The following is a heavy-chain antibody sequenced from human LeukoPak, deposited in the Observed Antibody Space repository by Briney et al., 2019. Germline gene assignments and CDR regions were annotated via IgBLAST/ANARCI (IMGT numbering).Heavy chain of an antibody. CDR1: GFSFSNYW. CDR3: ANDILTGYYNGEGDVTHTYYFDY. V-gene: IGHV3-7*03. CDR2: INQDGSEK. D-gene: IGHD3-9*01. J-gene: IGHJ4*02. Sequence: GGSLRLSCAASGFSFSNYWMSWVRQAPGKGLEWVANINQDGSEKNYVDSVKGRFTISRDNSKNTLYLQMNSLRAEDTAVYYCANDILTGYYNGEGDVTHTYYFDYWGQGTLVTVSS.